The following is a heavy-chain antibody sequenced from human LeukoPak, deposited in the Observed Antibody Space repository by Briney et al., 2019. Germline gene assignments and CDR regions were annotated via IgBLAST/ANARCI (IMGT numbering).Heavy chain of an antibody. Sequence: VKVSCKASGGTFSSYGINWVRQAPGQGLEWMGGIIPIFGTANYAQKFQGRVTISADESTSTAYMELSSLRSEDTAVYYCARAGYNTNWPLRWFDPWGQGTLVTVSS. V-gene: IGHV1-69*13. CDR3: ARAGYNTNWPLRWFDP. J-gene: IGHJ5*02. CDR2: IIPIFGTA. CDR1: GGTFSSYG. D-gene: IGHD1-1*01.